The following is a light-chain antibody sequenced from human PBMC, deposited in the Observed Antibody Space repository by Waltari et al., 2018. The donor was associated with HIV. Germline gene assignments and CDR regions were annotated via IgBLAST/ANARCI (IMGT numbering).Light chain of an antibody. Sequence: QSVLTQPPSASGTPGQRVPIPCSVSPSNIGSNYGYWYQQLPGTAPKLLIYRNNQRPSGVPDRFSGSKSGTSASLAISGLRSEDEADYYCAAWDDSLSGLVFGGGTKVTVL. CDR3: AAWDDSLSGLV. CDR2: RNN. J-gene: IGLJ3*02. V-gene: IGLV1-47*01. CDR1: PSNIGSNY.